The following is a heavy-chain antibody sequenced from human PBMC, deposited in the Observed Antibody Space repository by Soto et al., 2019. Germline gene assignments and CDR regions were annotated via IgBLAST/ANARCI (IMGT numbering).Heavy chain of an antibody. CDR3: ARGPPYFDWFRSRRWFDP. D-gene: IGHD3-9*01. V-gene: IGHV4-34*01. CDR2: INHSGST. CDR1: GGSFSGYY. Sequence: SETLSLTCAVYGGSFSGYYWSWIRQPPGKGLEWIGEINHSGSTNYNPSLKSRVTISVDTSKNQFSLKLSSVTAADTAVYYCARGPPYFDWFRSRRWFDPWGQGTLVTVSS. J-gene: IGHJ5*02.